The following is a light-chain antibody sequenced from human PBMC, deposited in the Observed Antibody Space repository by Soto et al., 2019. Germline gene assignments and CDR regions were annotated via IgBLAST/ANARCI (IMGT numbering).Light chain of an antibody. V-gene: IGLV7-46*01. CDR2: DTS. CDR1: TAAVTSGHW. Sequence: QAVVTQEPSLTVSPGATVTPTPRPSTAAVTSGHWPYWFQQKPGQAPRTLIFDTSNKHSWTPARFSGSLLGGKAALTLSGALPEDEAEYYCLLSYSGARAVVFGGGTKLTVL. J-gene: IGLJ2*01. CDR3: LLSYSGARAVV.